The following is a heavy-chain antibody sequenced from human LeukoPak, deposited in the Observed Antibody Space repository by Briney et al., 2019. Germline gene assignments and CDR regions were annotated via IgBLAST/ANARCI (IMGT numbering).Heavy chain of an antibody. D-gene: IGHD6-13*01. Sequence: MASQTLSLTCIVSGGSISSGGYYWSWIRQPPGKGLEWIGYIYHSGSTYYNPSLKSRVTISVDRSKNQFSLKLSSVTAADTAVYYCARVQSSSWGYAFDIWGQGTMVTVSS. CDR2: IYHSGST. V-gene: IGHV4-30-2*01. CDR3: ARVQSSSWGYAFDI. J-gene: IGHJ3*02. CDR1: GGSISSGGYY.